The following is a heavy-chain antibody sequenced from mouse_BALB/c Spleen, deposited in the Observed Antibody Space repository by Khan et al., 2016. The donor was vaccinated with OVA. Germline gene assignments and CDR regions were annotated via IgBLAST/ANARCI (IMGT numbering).Heavy chain of an antibody. CDR3: ARGYYGYLDY. D-gene: IGHD1-1*01. Sequence: QVQLQQPGPELVRPGASVKMSCKASGYTLTSYYIHWVKQRPGQGLEWIGWIYPVDGSSKYNEKFKGKSTLTADKSSSTAYMLLSSLTSEDSASYLCARGYYGYLDYWGQGTTLTVSS. V-gene: IGHV1S56*01. CDR1: GYTLTSYY. J-gene: IGHJ2*01. CDR2: IYPVDGSS.